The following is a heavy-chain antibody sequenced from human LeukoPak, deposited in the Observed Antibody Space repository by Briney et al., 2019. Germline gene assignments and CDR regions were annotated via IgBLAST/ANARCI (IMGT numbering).Heavy chain of an antibody. J-gene: IGHJ3*02. V-gene: IGHV4-34*01. CDR1: GGSFNDYY. CDR2: INHSGST. Sequence: SETLSLTCAVYGGSFNDYYWSWIRQPPGKGLEWIGEINHSGSTNYNPSLKSRVTISVDTSKNQFSLKLSSVTAADAAVYYCARDGTVQDAFDIWGQGTMVTVSS. D-gene: IGHD1-26*01. CDR3: ARDGTVQDAFDI.